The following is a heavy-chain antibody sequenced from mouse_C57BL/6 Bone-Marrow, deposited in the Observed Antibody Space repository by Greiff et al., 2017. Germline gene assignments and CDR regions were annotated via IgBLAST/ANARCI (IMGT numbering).Heavy chain of an antibody. V-gene: IGHV1-59*01. D-gene: IGHD1-3*01. CDR3: AKEGLTPYYAMDY. CDR1: GYTFTSYW. CDR2: IDPSASYT. Sequence: QVQLQQPGAELVRPGTSVKLSCKASGYTFTSYWMHWVKQRPGQGLEWIGVIDPSASYTNYNQKFKGKATLTVDTSSSTAYMQLSSLTSEDSAVYYWAKEGLTPYYAMDYWGQGTSVTVSS. J-gene: IGHJ4*01.